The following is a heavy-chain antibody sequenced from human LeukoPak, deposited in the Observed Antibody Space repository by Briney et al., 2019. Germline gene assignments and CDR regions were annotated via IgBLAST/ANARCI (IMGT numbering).Heavy chain of an antibody. D-gene: IGHD1-1*01. CDR3: AHIGRRGNWYFDY. CDR2: ISASGDET. V-gene: IGHV3-23*01. J-gene: IGHJ4*02. CDR1: GFTFSSNG. Sequence: GGSLRLSCAASGFTFSSNGMSWVRQAPGKGLEWVSSISASGDETYYADSVKGRFTISRDNSKNTLHLQMNSLRAEDTAAYYCAHIGRRGNWYFDYWGQGTLVTVSS.